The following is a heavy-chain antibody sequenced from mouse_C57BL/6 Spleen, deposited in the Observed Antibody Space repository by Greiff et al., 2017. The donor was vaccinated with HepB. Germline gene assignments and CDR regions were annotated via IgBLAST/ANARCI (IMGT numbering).Heavy chain of an antibody. D-gene: IGHD2-2*01. Sequence: EVQLQQSGPELVKPGASVKISCKASGYTFTDYYMNWVKQSHGKSLEWIGDINPNNGGTSYNQKFKGKATLTVDKSSSTAYMELRSLTSEDSAVYYCARSLYYGYDAVYWGQGTSVTVSS. CDR1: GYTFTDYY. V-gene: IGHV1-26*01. CDR3: ARSLYYGYDAVY. J-gene: IGHJ4*01. CDR2: INPNNGGT.